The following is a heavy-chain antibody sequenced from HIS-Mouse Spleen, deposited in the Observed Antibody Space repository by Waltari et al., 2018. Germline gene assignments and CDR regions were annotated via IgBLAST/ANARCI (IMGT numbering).Heavy chain of an antibody. D-gene: IGHD1-26*01. CDR1: GFTFSSYW. Sequence: EVQLVESGGGLVQPGGSLRLSCAASGFTFSSYWMHWVRQAPGRGLVWVSRINSDGSSTSYADSVKGRFTISRDNAKNTLYLQMNSLRAEDTAVYYCARVKFSGSSDGDFFLDYWGQGTLVTVSS. V-gene: IGHV3-74*01. CDR2: INSDGSST. CDR3: ARVKFSGSSDGDFFLDY. J-gene: IGHJ4*02.